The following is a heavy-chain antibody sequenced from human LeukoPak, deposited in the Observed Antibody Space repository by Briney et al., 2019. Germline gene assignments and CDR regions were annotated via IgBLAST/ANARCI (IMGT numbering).Heavy chain of an antibody. J-gene: IGHJ5*02. V-gene: IGHV4-31*03. CDR2: IYYSGST. D-gene: IGHD2-2*01. CDR1: GGSISSGGYY. CDR3: ARGIVVVPAALGWFDP. Sequence: SQTLSLTCTVSGGSISSGGYYWSWIRQYPGKGLEWIGYIYYSGSTYYDPSLKSRVTISVDTSKNQFSLKLSSVTAADTAVYYCARGIVVVPAALGWFDPWGQGTLVTVSS.